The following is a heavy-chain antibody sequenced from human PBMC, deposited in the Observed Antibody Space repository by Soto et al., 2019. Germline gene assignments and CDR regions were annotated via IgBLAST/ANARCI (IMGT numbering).Heavy chain of an antibody. Sequence: QVQLVESGGGVVQPGRSLRLSCAASGFTFSSHGMHWVRQAPGKGLEWVAVIWYDGSNKYYEDSVKGRFTISRDDSKNMVYLQMNSLRAEDTAVYYCVRDEWYSIQAPYWGQGTLVTVSS. J-gene: IGHJ4*02. D-gene: IGHD3-3*01. V-gene: IGHV3-33*01. CDR2: IWYDGSNK. CDR1: GFTFSSHG. CDR3: VRDEWYSIQAPY.